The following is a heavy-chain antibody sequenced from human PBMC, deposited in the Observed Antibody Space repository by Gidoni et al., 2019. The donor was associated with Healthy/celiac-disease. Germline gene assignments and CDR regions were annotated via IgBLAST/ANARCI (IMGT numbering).Heavy chain of an antibody. CDR1: GFTFSSYA. CDR2: ISGRGGST. V-gene: IGHV3-23*01. CDR3: AGVVAATPKGRRGYYYYGMDV. J-gene: IGHJ6*02. D-gene: IGHD2-15*01. Sequence: EVQLLESGGGLVQPGGSLRLSCAASGFTFSSYAMSWVRQAPGKGLEWVSAISGRGGSTYYADSVKGRFTISRDNSKNTLYLQMNSLRAEDTAVYYCAGVVAATPKGRRGYYYYGMDVWGQGTTVTVSS.